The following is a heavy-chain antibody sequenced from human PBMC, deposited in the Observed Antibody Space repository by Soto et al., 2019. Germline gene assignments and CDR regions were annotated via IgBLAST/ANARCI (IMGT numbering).Heavy chain of an antibody. CDR3: ARDLGAEKVLEWLFGYYYYYGMDV. CDR2: FDPEDGET. V-gene: IGHV1-24*01. Sequence: ASVKVSCKVSGYTLTELSMHWVRQAPGKGLEWMGGFDPEDGETIYAQKFQGSVTMTEDTSTDTAYMELSSLRSDDTAVYYCARDLGAEKVLEWLFGYYYYYGMDVWGQGTTVTVSS. J-gene: IGHJ6*02. D-gene: IGHD3-3*01. CDR1: GYTLTELS.